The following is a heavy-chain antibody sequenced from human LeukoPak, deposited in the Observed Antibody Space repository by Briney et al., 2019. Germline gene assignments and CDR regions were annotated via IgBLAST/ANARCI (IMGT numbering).Heavy chain of an antibody. CDR1: GYTFTGYY. V-gene: IGHV1-2*02. D-gene: IGHD3-3*01. J-gene: IGHJ4*02. CDR3: ARDYYDFWSGYSGFSY. CDR2: INPNSGGT. Sequence: ASVKVSCKASGYTFTGYYMHWVRQAPGQGLEWMGWINPNSGGTDYTQKFQGRVTMTRGTSISTAYMELSRLRSDDTAVYYCARDYYDFWSGYSGFSYWGQGTLVTVSS.